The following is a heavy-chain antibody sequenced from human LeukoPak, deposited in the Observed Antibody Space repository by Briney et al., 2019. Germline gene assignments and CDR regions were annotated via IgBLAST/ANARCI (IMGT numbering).Heavy chain of an antibody. Sequence: PSETLSLTCAVYGGSFSGYYWSWIRQPPGKGLEWIGEINHSGSTNYNPSLKSRVTISVDTSKNQFSLKLSSVTAADTAVYYCARGRSMLVYAITPSSPTRYYYYYYMDVWGKGTTVTVSS. D-gene: IGHD2-8*01. CDR1: GGSFSGYY. CDR3: ARGRSMLVYAITPSSPTRYYYYYYMDV. CDR2: INHSGST. J-gene: IGHJ6*03. V-gene: IGHV4-34*01.